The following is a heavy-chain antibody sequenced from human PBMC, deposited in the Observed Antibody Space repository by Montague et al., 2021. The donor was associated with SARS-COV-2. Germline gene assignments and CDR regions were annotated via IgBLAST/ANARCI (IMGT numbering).Heavy chain of an antibody. D-gene: IGHD6-19*01. CDR3: ACHVDSSGWLNPRGPGTFDY. CDR2: IYYSGST. CDR1: GGSISSGGYY. V-gene: IGHV4-31*03. Sequence: TLSLTCTVSGGSISSGGYYWSWIRQHPGRGLEWIGYIYYSGSTYYNPSLKSRVTISVDTSKNQFSLKLSSVTAADTAVYYCACHVDSSGWLNPRGPGTFDYWGQGTLVTVSS. J-gene: IGHJ4*02.